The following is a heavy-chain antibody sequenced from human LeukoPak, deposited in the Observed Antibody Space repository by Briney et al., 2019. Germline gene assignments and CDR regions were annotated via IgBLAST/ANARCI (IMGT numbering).Heavy chain of an antibody. CDR2: ISGSGDII. J-gene: IGHJ4*02. CDR1: GFTFSSYS. CDR3: ARDKDWCFDY. D-gene: IGHD3/OR15-3a*01. Sequence: PGGSLRLSCAASGFTFSSYSMNWVRQAPGKGLEWPSYISGSGDIISYADSVKGRFTISRDNAKNSLYLQMDSLRAEDTAVYYCARDKDWCFDYWGQGNLVTVSS. V-gene: IGHV3-48*01.